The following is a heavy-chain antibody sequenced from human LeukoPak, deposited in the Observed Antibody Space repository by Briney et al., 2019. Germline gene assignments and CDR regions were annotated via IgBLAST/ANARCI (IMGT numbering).Heavy chain of an antibody. V-gene: IGHV4-59*08. Sequence: SETLSLTCTISDGSISSYYWNWLRQSPGKGLEWIGHIHYSGSTHYNPSLKSRVTISLDTSKNQFSLKLSSVTAADTAVYYCAGHHPRNTVDFWGQGTLVTVSS. CDR1: DGSISSYY. CDR2: IHYSGST. J-gene: IGHJ4*02. D-gene: IGHD2/OR15-2a*01. CDR3: AGHHPRNTVDF.